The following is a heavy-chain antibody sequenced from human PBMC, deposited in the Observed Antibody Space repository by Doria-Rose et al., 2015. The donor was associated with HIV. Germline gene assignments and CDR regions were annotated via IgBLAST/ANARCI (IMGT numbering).Heavy chain of an antibody. CDR3: ARSTNDSGDQLDY. CDR2: INHTGST. Sequence: YGGSFNGYYWSWIRQPPGKGLEWIGEINHTGSTNYNPSLKSRVTISVDTSKNQFSLKLSSVTAADTAVYYCARSTNDSGDQLDYWGQGTLVTVSS. D-gene: IGHD4-17*01. CDR1: GGSFNGYY. V-gene: IGHV4-34*01. J-gene: IGHJ4*02.